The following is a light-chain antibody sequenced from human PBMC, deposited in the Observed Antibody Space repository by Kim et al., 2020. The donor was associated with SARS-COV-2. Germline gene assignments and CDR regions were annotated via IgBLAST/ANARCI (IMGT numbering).Light chain of an antibody. CDR1: KLGDKY. CDR2: QVS. CDR3: QAWDSSTEV. V-gene: IGLV3-1*01. Sequence: SSELTQPPSVSVSPGQTASITCSGDKLGDKYPCWYQQKPGQSPVLPIYQVSKRPSGLPERFSGSSSGNTATLTISGTQTMDEADYYCQAWDSSTEVFGGGTQLTVL. J-gene: IGLJ3*02.